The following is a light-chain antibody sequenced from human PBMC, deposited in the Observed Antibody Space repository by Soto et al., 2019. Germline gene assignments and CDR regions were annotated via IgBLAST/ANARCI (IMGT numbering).Light chain of an antibody. Sequence: ETVMTQSPATLSVSREERATLSCRASHSVGSTLAWYQQKPGQGPRLLMYDTSTRATGIPARFSGSGSGTEFTLPISGLQSDAFAVDYFQHYNKGPWTVGQGTQGEIK. CDR3: QHYNKGPWT. CDR1: HSVGST. V-gene: IGKV3-15*01. J-gene: IGKJ1*01. CDR2: DTS.